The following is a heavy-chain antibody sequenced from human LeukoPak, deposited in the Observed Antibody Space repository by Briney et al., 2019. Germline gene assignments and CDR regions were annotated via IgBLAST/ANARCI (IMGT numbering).Heavy chain of an antibody. J-gene: IGHJ4*02. Sequence: SETPSLTCTVSGGSVSDYYWSWIRQSPGKGLEWIGYIYYTGTTSYNPSLRSRVTMSADTSKNQFSLKLSSVTAADTAVYYCARGVIATGGNDFDYWGQGTLVTVSS. CDR1: GGSVSDYY. V-gene: IGHV4-59*02. D-gene: IGHD6-13*01. CDR2: IYYTGTT. CDR3: ARGVIATGGNDFDY.